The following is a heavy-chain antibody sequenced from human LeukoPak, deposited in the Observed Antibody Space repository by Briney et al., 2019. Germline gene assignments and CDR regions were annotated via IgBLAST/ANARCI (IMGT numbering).Heavy chain of an antibody. CDR2: IWYDGSNK. J-gene: IGHJ4*02. V-gene: IGHV3-33*01. Sequence: GGSLRLSCAASGFTFSSYGMHWVRQAPGKGLEWVAVIWYDGSNKYYADSVKGRFTISRDNSKNTLYLQMNSLRAEDTAVYYCARDLGAVAGTGSYYFDYWGQGTLVTVSS. D-gene: IGHD6-19*01. CDR3: ARDLGAVAGTGSYYFDY. CDR1: GFTFSSYG.